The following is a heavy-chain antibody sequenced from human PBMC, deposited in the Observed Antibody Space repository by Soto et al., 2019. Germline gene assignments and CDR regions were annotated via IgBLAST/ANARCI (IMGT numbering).Heavy chain of an antibody. CDR1: GDSMRPFY. Sequence: PSETLSLTCTVSGDSMRPFYWTWVRQPPGKGLEWIGCIYYTGSTTYSSVSLKSRVTMSVETSKNQFSLKLSSVTAADTAVYYCARAAVLGATLESFDFWGHGTLVTVSS. J-gene: IGHJ4*01. CDR3: ARAAVLGATLESFDF. D-gene: IGHD1-26*01. V-gene: IGHV4-59*01. CDR2: IYYTGST.